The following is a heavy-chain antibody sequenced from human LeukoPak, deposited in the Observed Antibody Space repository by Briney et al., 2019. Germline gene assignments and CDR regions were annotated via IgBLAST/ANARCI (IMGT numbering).Heavy chain of an antibody. D-gene: IGHD2-15*01. Sequence: SETLSLTCTVSGGSISSYYWSWIRQPPGKGLEWIGYIYYSGSTNYNPSLKSRVTISVGTSKNQFSLKLSPVTAADTAVYYCARVRHCSGSSCSTEVFDYWGQGTLVTVSS. CDR3: ARVRHCSGSSCSTEVFDY. V-gene: IGHV4-59*12. J-gene: IGHJ4*02. CDR2: IYYSGST. CDR1: GGSISSYY.